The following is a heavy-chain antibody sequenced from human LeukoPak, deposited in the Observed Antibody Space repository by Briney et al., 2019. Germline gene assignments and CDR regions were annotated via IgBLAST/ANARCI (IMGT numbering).Heavy chain of an antibody. CDR1: GFTFSSYA. D-gene: IGHD3-9*01. Sequence: GGSLRLSCAAPGFTFSSYAMSWVRQAPGKGLEWVSAISGSGGSTYYADSVKGRFTISRDNSKNTLYLQMNSLRAEDTAVYYCAKLPYFDWLSYFDYWGQGTLVTVSS. J-gene: IGHJ4*02. V-gene: IGHV3-23*01. CDR3: AKLPYFDWLSYFDY. CDR2: ISGSGGST.